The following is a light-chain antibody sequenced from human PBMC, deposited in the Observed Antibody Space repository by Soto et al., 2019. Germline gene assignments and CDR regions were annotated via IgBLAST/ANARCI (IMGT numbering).Light chain of an antibody. CDR1: SSDVGGYNY. Sequence: QSALTQPRSVSGSPGQSVTISCTGTSSDVGGYNYVSWYQQHPGKAPKLMIYDVSKRPSGVPDRFSGSKSGNTASLTISGLQAEDEATYYCAAGDDSLYTLIFGGGTKLTVL. CDR3: AAGDDSLYTLI. CDR2: DVS. J-gene: IGLJ2*01. V-gene: IGLV2-11*01.